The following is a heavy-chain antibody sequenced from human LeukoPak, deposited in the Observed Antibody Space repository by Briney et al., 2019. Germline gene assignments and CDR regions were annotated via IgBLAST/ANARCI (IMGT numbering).Heavy chain of an antibody. CDR3: AGVDTAMGIFDY. Sequence: SETLSLTCTVSGGSISSSSYYWGWIRQPPGKGLEWIGSIYYSGSTYYNPSLKSRVTISVDTSKNQFSLKLSSVTAADTAVYYCAGVDTAMGIFDYWGQGTLVTVSS. CDR2: IYYSGST. V-gene: IGHV4-39*07. D-gene: IGHD5-18*01. J-gene: IGHJ4*02. CDR1: GGSISSSSYY.